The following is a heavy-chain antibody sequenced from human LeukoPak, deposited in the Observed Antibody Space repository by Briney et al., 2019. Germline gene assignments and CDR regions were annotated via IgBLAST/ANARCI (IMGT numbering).Heavy chain of an antibody. V-gene: IGHV1-69*01. CDR1: GGTFSSYA. J-gene: IGHJ6*02. D-gene: IGHD1-1*01. CDR2: IIPIFGTA. Sequence: GSSVKVSCKASGGTFSSYAISWVRQAPGQGLEWMGGIIPIFGTANYAQKFQGRVTITADESTSTAYMELSSLRSEDTAVYYCARTPFDWNARHYYGMDAWGQGTTVTVSS. CDR3: ARTPFDWNARHYYGMDA.